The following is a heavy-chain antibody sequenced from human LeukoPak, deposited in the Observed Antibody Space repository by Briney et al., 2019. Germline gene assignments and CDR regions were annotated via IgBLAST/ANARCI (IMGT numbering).Heavy chain of an antibody. CDR3: TRGKGVQGWY. CDR1: GFTFGDYA. Sequence: GGSLRLSCTASGFTFGDYAMSWFRQAPGKGLEWVGFISCKAYGGTIEYAESVKGRFTISRDDYKSIAYLQMNSLKTEDTALYYCTRGKGVQGWYWGKGTLVTVSS. J-gene: IGHJ4*02. V-gene: IGHV3-49*03. D-gene: IGHD2-15*01. CDR2: ISCKAYGGTI.